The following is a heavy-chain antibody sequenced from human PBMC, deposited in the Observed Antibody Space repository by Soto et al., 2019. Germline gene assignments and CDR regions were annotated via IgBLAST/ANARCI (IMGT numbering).Heavy chain of an antibody. J-gene: IGHJ4*02. V-gene: IGHV3-48*01. Sequence: WGSLRLSCAASGFTFSSYSMSWFRQSPGKGPEWISYISTTSSSIYYADSVKGRFTISRDNAKNSLFLQMNSLRSEDTAVYYCAMGAPRDYFDYWGQGTLVTVSS. CDR2: ISTTSSSI. CDR1: GFTFSSYS. CDR3: AMGAPRDYFDY. D-gene: IGHD1-26*01.